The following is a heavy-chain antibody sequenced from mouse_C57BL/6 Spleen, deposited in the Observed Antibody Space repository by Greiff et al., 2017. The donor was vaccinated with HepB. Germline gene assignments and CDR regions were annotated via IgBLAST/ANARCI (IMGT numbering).Heavy chain of an antibody. CDR3: ARDPDYYGSSYEGAMDY. V-gene: IGHV3-6*01. CDR1: GYSITSGYY. Sequence: VQLKESGPGLVKPSQSLSLTCSVTGYSITSGYYWNWIRQFPGNKLEWMGYISYDGSNNYNPSLKNRIPITRDTSKNQFFLKLNSVTTEDTATYYCARDPDYYGSSYEGAMDYWGQGTSVTVSS. J-gene: IGHJ4*01. CDR2: ISYDGSN. D-gene: IGHD1-1*01.